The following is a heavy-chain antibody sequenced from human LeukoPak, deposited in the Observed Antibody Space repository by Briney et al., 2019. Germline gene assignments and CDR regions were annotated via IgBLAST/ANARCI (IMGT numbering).Heavy chain of an antibody. D-gene: IGHD2-21*01. V-gene: IGHV3-23*01. CDR3: AKDCCGSSLFDS. CDR1: GFTFSSYA. J-gene: IGHJ4*02. CDR2: ISGSGGST. Sequence: GGSLRLSCAASGFTFSSYAMSWVRQAPGKGLEWVSGISGSGGSTYYADSVKGRFTISRDNSKNTLYLQMNSLRAEDTAVYYCAKDCCGSSLFDSWGQGTLVTVSS.